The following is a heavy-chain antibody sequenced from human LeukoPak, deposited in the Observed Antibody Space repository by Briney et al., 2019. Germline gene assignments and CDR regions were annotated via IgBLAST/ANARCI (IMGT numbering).Heavy chain of an antibody. CDR3: ARGNDYDFWSGSRYYFDY. V-gene: IGHV3-7*01. Sequence: PGGSLRLSCAASGFTFSSYRMSWVRQAPGKGLEWVANIKQDGSEKYYVDSVKGRFTISRDNAKNSLYLQMNSLRAEDTAVYYCARGNDYDFWSGSRYYFDYWGQGTLVTVSS. CDR1: GFTFSSYR. CDR2: IKQDGSEK. D-gene: IGHD3-3*01. J-gene: IGHJ4*02.